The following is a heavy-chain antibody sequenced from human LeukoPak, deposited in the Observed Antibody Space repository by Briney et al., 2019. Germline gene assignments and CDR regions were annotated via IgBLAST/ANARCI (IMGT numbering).Heavy chain of an antibody. D-gene: IGHD3-10*01. CDR1: GGSISSGSYY. CDR2: IYISGST. J-gene: IGHJ4*02. CDR3: AREPSPYYYGSGSYLVY. Sequence: SETLSLTCTVSGGSISSGSYYWNWIRQPAGKGLEWIGRIYISGSTNYNPSLKSRLTISVDTSKNQFSLKLSSVTAADTAVYYCAREPSPYYYGSGSYLVYWGQGSLVTVSS. V-gene: IGHV4-61*02.